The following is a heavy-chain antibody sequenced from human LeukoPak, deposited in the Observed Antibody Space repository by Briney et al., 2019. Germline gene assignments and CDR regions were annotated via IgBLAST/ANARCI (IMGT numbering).Heavy chain of an antibody. Sequence: SETLSLTCTVSGGSISGSIHYYDWIRQPPGKGLEWIGDINSSGSTNYNPSLKSRVTISVDTSKNQFSLKPSSVTAADTAVYYCARGYTAMVPNPYYYYGMDVWGQGTTVTVSS. CDR1: GGSISGSIHY. CDR3: ARGYTAMVPNPYYYYGMDV. D-gene: IGHD5-18*01. J-gene: IGHJ6*02. CDR2: INSSGST. V-gene: IGHV4-39*07.